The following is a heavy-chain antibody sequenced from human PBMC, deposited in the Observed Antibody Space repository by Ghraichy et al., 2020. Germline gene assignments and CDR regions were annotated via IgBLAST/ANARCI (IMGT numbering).Heavy chain of an antibody. J-gene: IGHJ4*02. CDR2: VNQDGSGT. D-gene: IGHD3-10*01. V-gene: IGHV3-7*01. Sequence: GGSRRLSCVASGFSFTGYWMHWLRQAPGKGLECVAKVNQDGSGTYYVDSAKGRFTISRDNDHNSLYLQMTSLRVDDTAVYFCVKGTEGYKGVDYWGQGTLVTVSS. CDR1: GFSFTGYW. CDR3: VKGTEGYKGVDY.